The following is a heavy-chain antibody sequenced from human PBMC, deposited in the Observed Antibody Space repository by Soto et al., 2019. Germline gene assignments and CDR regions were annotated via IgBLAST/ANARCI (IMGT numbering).Heavy chain of an antibody. CDR3: VKAWELLWFGESFFH. V-gene: IGHV3-64D*08. Sequence: PGGSLRLSCSASGFTFSSYAMHWVRQAPGKGLEYVSAISSNGGSTYYADYVKGKFTISRDNSKNTVYLQMSSLRAEDTAVFYCVKAWELLWFGESFFHWGQGTLVTVSS. D-gene: IGHD3-10*01. CDR2: ISSNGGST. J-gene: IGHJ4*02. CDR1: GFTFSSYA.